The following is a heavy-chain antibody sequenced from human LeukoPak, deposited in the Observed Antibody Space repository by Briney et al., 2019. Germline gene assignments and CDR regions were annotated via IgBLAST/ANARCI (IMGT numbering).Heavy chain of an antibody. J-gene: IGHJ4*02. CDR3: ARDPQYCRGGSCYSFDY. Sequence: GGSLRLSCAASGFTFSTYSMNWVRQAPGKGLEWVSSIISSSSYIYYADSVKGRFTISRHNAKNSLYLQMNRLRAEDTAVYYCARDPQYCRGGSCYSFDYWGQGTLVTVSS. CDR1: GFTFSTYS. V-gene: IGHV3-21*01. D-gene: IGHD2-15*01. CDR2: IISSSSYI.